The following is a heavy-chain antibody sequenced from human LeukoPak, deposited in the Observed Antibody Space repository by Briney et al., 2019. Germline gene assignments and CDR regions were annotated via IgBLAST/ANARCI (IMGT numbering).Heavy chain of an antibody. CDR1: GGPISSGDYY. CDR2: IYYSGST. V-gene: IGHV4-30-4*01. CDR3: ARVEAAAAAGKVCD. J-gene: IGHJ4*02. D-gene: IGHD6-13*01. Sequence: SETLSLTCTVSGGPISSGDYYWSWIRQPPGKGLEWIGYIYYSGSTYYNPSLKSRVTISVDTSKNQFSLKLSSVTAADTAVYYCARVEAAAAAGKVCDWGQGTLVTVSS.